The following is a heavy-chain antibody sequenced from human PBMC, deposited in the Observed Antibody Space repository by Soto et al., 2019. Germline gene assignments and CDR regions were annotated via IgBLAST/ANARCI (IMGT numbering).Heavy chain of an antibody. D-gene: IGHD1-26*01. Sequence: GGSLRLSCAASGFTFSSYGMHWVRQAPGKGLEWVAVISYDGSNKYYADSVKGRFTISRDNSKNTLYLQMNSLRAEDTAVYYCARDGWGILGVTGDDYWGQGTLVTVSS. CDR3: ARDGWGILGVTGDDY. J-gene: IGHJ4*02. V-gene: IGHV3-30*03. CDR2: ISYDGSNK. CDR1: GFTFSSYG.